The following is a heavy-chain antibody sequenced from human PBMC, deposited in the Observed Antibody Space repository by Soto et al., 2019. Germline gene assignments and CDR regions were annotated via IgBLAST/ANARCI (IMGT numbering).Heavy chain of an antibody. D-gene: IGHD3-3*01. CDR3: ARGSHYDFSSWFAP. CDR1: GGSISSYY. J-gene: IGHJ5*02. CDR2: IYYSGST. Sequence: NPSETLSLTCTVSGGSISSYYWSWIRQPPGKGLEWIGYIYYSGSTNYNPSLKSRVTISVDTSKNQFSLKLSSVTAADTAAYYCARGSHYDFSSWFAPWGQGTLVTVSS. V-gene: IGHV4-59*01.